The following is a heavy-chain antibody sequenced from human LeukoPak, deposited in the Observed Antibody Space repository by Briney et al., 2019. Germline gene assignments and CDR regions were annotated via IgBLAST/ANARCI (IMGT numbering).Heavy chain of an antibody. CDR1: GYRFTSYW. CDR2: IDPSDSFT. V-gene: IGHV5-10-1*01. Sequence: GESLKISGKGSGYRFTSYWISWVRQMPGKGLEWMGRIDPSDSFTNYSPSFQGHVTISADKSINTSYLQWSSLKASDTAMYYCARFSPPYFSDSSGYSEYFQHWGQGTLVTVSS. J-gene: IGHJ1*01. D-gene: IGHD3-22*01. CDR3: ARFSPPYFSDSSGYSEYFQH.